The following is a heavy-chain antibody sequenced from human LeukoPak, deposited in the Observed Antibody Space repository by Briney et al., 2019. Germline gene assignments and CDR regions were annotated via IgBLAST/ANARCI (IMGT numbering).Heavy chain of an antibody. D-gene: IGHD4-17*01. CDR3: ARGGSTVTTDYYFDY. CDR1: EFTFDTYA. Sequence: GGSLRLSCAASEFTFDTYAMSWVRQAPGKGLEWVSVIYSGGSTYYADSVKGRFTISRDNSKNTLYLQMNSLRAEDTAVYYCARGGSTVTTDYYFDYWGQGTLVTVSS. CDR2: IYSGGST. V-gene: IGHV3-66*01. J-gene: IGHJ4*02.